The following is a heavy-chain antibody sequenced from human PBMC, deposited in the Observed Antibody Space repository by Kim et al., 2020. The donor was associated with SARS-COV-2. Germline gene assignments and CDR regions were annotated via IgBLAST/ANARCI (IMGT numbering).Heavy chain of an antibody. D-gene: IGHD6-6*01. J-gene: IGHJ6*02. V-gene: IGHV4-39*01. CDR3: ARRSAHYYGMDV. Sequence: YYNPTLKSRLTISIDTSKNQCSLKLSSVTAADTAVYYCARRSAHYYGMDVWGQGTTVTVSS.